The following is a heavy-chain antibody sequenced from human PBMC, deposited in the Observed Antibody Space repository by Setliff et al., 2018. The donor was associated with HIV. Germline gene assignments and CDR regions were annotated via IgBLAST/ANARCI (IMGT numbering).Heavy chain of an antibody. J-gene: IGHJ2*01. CDR3: ASLGMTTMMDWYFDL. Sequence: SETLSLTCTVSGGSISSYYWSWIRQPPGKGLEWIGYIYYSGSTNYNPPLRSRVTISVDTSKNQFSLKLSSVTAADTAVYYCASLGMTTMMDWYFDLWGRGTLVTVSS. D-gene: IGHD4-4*01. V-gene: IGHV4-59*12. CDR2: IYYSGST. CDR1: GGSISSYY.